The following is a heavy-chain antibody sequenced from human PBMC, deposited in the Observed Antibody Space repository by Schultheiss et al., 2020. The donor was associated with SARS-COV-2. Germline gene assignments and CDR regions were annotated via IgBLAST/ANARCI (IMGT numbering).Heavy chain of an antibody. J-gene: IGHJ4*02. D-gene: IGHD2-2*01. Sequence: GGSLRLSCAASGFTFDDYAMHWVRQAPGKGLEWVSRINSEGSSTSYADSVKGRFTISRDNAKNTLYLQMNSLRAEDTAVYYCARGASTTSSRPGGNWGQGTLVTVSS. V-gene: IGHV3-74*01. CDR3: ARGASTTSSRPGGN. CDR2: INSEGSST. CDR1: GFTFDDYA.